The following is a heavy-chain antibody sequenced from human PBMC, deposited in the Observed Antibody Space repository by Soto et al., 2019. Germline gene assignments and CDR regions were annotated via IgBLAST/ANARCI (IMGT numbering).Heavy chain of an antibody. CDR3: VRTSHYGSGTWNFDS. CDR2: IRNKANSYTT. D-gene: IGHD3-10*01. V-gene: IGHV3-72*01. Sequence: PGGSLRLSCAASGFTLSDHYMDWVRQAPGKGLEWVGRIRNKANSYTTEYAASVKGRFTVSSDDSMNSLFLQMNSLKPEDSAVYYCVRTSHYGSGTWNFDSWGQGTLVTVS. J-gene: IGHJ4*02. CDR1: GFTLSDHY.